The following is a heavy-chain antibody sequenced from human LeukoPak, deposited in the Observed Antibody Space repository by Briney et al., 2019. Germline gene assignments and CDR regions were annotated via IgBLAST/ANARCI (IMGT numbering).Heavy chain of an antibody. CDR3: AREYSAFDY. J-gene: IGHJ4*02. Sequence: SQTLSLTCTVSGGSIGTYYWSWIRQPAGKGLEWIGRVYNSGATNYNPSLQSRVTISVDTSNNQFSLKLTSVTAADTAVYYCAREYSAFDYWGQGTLVTVSS. V-gene: IGHV4-4*07. CDR1: GGSIGTYY. D-gene: IGHD5-12*01. CDR2: VYNSGAT.